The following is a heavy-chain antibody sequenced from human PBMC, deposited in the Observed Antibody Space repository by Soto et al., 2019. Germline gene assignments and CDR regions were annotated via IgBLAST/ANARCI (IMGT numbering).Heavy chain of an antibody. D-gene: IGHD4-17*01. CDR2: INPSGGST. Sequence: DSVKVSCKAFGYTFTSYYIHWVRHAPGQGLEWMGIINPSGGSTSYAQKFQGRVTMTRDTSTTTVYLELSSLRSEDTAAYYCARRNTVTSSAFDYWGQGTLVTVSS. J-gene: IGHJ4*02. CDR3: ARRNTVTSSAFDY. CDR1: GYTFTSYY. V-gene: IGHV1-46*03.